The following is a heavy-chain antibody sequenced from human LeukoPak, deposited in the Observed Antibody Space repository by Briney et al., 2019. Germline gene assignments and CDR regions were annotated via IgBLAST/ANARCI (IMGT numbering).Heavy chain of an antibody. CDR3: ATDLAPDIVVARFSH. J-gene: IGHJ4*02. CDR1: GYTLTELS. V-gene: IGHV1-24*01. D-gene: IGHD2-15*01. Sequence: ASVKVSCKVSGYTLTELSMHWVRQAPGKGLEWMGGFDPEDGDTIYAQKFQGRVNMTEDTSTDTAYMELSSLRSEDTAVYYCATDLAPDIVVARFSHWGQGTLVTVSS. CDR2: FDPEDGDT.